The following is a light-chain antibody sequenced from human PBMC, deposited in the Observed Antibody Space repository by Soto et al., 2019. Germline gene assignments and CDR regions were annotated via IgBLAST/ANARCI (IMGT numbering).Light chain of an antibody. Sequence: QSVLTQPRSVSGSPGQSVTISCTGTSSDVGGYNYVSWYQQHPGKAPKLMIYDVSKRPSGVPDRFSGSKSGNTASLTISGLQAEDEADYFCTSYSSSDIFYVFGSGTKVTVL. CDR2: DVS. CDR1: SSDVGGYNY. J-gene: IGLJ1*01. CDR3: TSYSSSDIFYV. V-gene: IGLV2-11*01.